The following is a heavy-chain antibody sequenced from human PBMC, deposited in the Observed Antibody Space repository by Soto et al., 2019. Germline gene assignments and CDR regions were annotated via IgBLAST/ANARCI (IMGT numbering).Heavy chain of an antibody. CDR3: VRDGETSSWFLDY. CDR2: TYYRSKWYY. V-gene: IGHV6-1*01. J-gene: IGHJ4*02. D-gene: IGHD6-13*01. CDR1: GDSVSSNSAA. Sequence: QVHLQQSGPGLVKPSQTFSLTCAISGDSVSSNSAAWNWIRQSPSRGLEWLGRTYYRSKWYYNYAESVRSRITINPDTSKNEFSLQLNSVTPDDTAVYYCVRDGETSSWFLDYWGQGTLVTVSS.